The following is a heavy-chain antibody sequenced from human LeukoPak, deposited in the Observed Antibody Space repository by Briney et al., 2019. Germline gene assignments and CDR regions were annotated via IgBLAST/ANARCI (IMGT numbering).Heavy chain of an antibody. J-gene: IGHJ4*02. CDR2: IYYSGST. V-gene: IGHV4-59*01. Sequence: SETLSLTCTVSGCSISSYYWSWIRQPPGKGLEWIGDIYYSGSTNYNPSLKSRVTISVDTSKNQFYLKLNSVTAADTAVYYCAGTTVTTYPFDYWGQGTLVTVSS. CDR1: GCSISSYY. D-gene: IGHD4-17*01. CDR3: AGTTVTTYPFDY.